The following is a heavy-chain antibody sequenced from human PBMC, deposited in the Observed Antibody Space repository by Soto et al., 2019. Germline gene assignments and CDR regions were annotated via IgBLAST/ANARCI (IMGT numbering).Heavy chain of an antibody. J-gene: IGHJ4*02. Sequence: QVQLRESGPGLVKPSETLSLTCTVSGDSITGSYWSWIRQPPGKTLEWIGYIYHSGTTTYNPSLKSRVSISVDTSKNQVSLRLTSVIAADTAVYYCARDMPYVAGSLAGCDYWGQGILVTVSS. CDR2: IYHSGTT. D-gene: IGHD6-19*01. V-gene: IGHV4-59*01. CDR3: ARDMPYVAGSLAGCDY. CDR1: GDSITGSY.